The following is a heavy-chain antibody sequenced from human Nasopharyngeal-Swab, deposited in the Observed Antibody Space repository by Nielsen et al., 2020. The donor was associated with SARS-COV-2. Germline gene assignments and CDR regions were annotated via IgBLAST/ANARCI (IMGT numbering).Heavy chain of an antibody. D-gene: IGHD3-10*01. J-gene: IGHJ5*02. Sequence: SVKVSCKASGYTFTSYAMNWVRQAPGQGLEWMGWINTNTGNPTYAQGFTGRFVFSLDTSVSTAYLQISSLKAEDTAVYYCARDPTYYGSVPISYFDPWGQGTLVTVSS. CDR1: GYTFTSYA. CDR3: ARDPTYYGSVPISYFDP. CDR2: INTNTGNP. V-gene: IGHV7-4-1*02.